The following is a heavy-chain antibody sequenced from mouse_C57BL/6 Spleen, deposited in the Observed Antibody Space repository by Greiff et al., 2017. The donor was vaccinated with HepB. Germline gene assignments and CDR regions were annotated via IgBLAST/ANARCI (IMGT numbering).Heavy chain of an antibody. V-gene: IGHV1-61*01. J-gene: IGHJ1*03. CDR3: ARDSKGGYFDV. CDR2: IYPSDSET. CDR1: GYTFTSYW. Sequence: VQLQQPGAELVRPGSSVKLSCKASGYTFTSYWMDWVKQRPGQGLEWIGNIYPSDSETHYNQKFKDKATLTVDKSSSTAYMQLSSLTSEDSAVYYCARDSKGGYFDVWGTGTTVTVSS. D-gene: IGHD2-5*01.